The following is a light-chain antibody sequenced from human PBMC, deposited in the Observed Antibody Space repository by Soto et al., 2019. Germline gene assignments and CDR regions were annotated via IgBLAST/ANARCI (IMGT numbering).Light chain of an antibody. CDR1: QNIDNN. CDR2: DAS. J-gene: IGKJ4*01. CDR3: QNRNHWPAGAT. Sequence: EIVLTQSPATLSLSPGDRGTLSCRASQNIDNNIAWYQQKLGQAPSRLIYDASSRATGVPTRFSGSPSGTDFTLTISSLEPEDVATFYCQNRNHWPAGATFGGGNKVEIK. V-gene: IGKV3-11*01.